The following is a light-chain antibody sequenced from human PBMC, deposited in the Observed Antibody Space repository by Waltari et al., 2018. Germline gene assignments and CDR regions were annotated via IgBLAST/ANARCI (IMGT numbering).Light chain of an antibody. CDR3: QQLNSYPPT. Sequence: DIQLTPSPSFLSASVGDRVTITCRASQGISSYLAWYQQKPGKAPKLLIYAAYTLQSGVPSRFSGSGSGTEFTLTISSLQPEDFATYYCQQLNSYPPTFGQGTRLEIK. J-gene: IGKJ5*01. CDR1: QGISSY. V-gene: IGKV1-9*01. CDR2: AAY.